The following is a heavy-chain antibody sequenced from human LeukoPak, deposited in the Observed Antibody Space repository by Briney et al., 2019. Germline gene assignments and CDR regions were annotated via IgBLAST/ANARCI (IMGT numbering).Heavy chain of an antibody. CDR1: SGSFSGYY. CDR3: ARRKYYYDSSGYSFDY. Sequence: SETLSLTCAVYSGSFSGYYWSWIRQPPGKGLEWIGEINHSGSTNYNPSLKSRVTISVDTSKNQFSLKLSSVTAADTAVYYCARRKYYYDSSGYSFDYWGQGTLVTVSS. J-gene: IGHJ4*02. D-gene: IGHD3-22*01. CDR2: INHSGST. V-gene: IGHV4-34*01.